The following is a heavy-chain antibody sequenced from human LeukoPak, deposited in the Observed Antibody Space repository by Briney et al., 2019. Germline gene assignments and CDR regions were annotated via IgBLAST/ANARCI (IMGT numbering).Heavy chain of an antibody. J-gene: IGHJ3*02. D-gene: IGHD3-22*01. CDR2: IYSGGGT. V-gene: IGHV3-53*01. CDR1: GLFVSDNY. CDR3: ARDRYYYDSSGDDAFDI. Sequence: GGSLRLSCAASGLFVSDNYMSWVRQAPGRGLGWVSVIYSGGGTSYADSVKGRFTISRDNSKNTLYLQMNSLTAADTAVYYCARDRYYYDSSGDDAFDIWGQGTMVTVSS.